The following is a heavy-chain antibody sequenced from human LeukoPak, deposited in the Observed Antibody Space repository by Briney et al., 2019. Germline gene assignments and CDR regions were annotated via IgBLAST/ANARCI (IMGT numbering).Heavy chain of an antibody. Sequence: PGGSLRLSRAASGFTFSSYAMHWVRQAPGKGLEWVAFIRYDGSTKYYANSVKGRFTISRDNSKNTLYLQMNSLRAEDTAVYYCAKDLHYYGSGSYPPDYWGQGTLVTVSS. V-gene: IGHV3-30*02. CDR2: IRYDGSTK. D-gene: IGHD3-10*01. CDR3: AKDLHYYGSGSYPPDY. CDR1: GFTFSSYA. J-gene: IGHJ4*02.